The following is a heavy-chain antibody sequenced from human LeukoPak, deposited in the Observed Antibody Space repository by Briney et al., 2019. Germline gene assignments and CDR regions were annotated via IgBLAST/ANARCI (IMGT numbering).Heavy chain of an antibody. CDR3: ASSGDTAMATFHY. CDR1: GGSISSSNG. CDR2: LYHSGST. Sequence: SGTLSLTCAVSGGSISSSNGWSWVRQPPGKGLEGIRELYHSGSTNYNPSLKSRVTISVDKSKNQFSLKLSSVTAADTAVYYCASSGDTAMATFHYWGQGTLVTVSS. V-gene: IGHV4-4*02. D-gene: IGHD5-18*01. J-gene: IGHJ4*02.